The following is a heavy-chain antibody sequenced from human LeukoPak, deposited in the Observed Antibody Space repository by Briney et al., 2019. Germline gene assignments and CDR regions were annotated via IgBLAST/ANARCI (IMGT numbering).Heavy chain of an antibody. J-gene: IGHJ4*02. CDR3: ARQGWFGELLSPLDY. Sequence: PSETLSLTCTVSGGSISSSSYYWGWIRQPPGKGLEWIGSIYYSGSTYYNPSLKSRVTISVDTSKNQFSLKLSPVTASDTAVYYCARQGWFGELLSPLDYWGQGTLVTVSS. CDR1: GGSISSSSYY. CDR2: IYYSGST. D-gene: IGHD3-10*01. V-gene: IGHV4-39*01.